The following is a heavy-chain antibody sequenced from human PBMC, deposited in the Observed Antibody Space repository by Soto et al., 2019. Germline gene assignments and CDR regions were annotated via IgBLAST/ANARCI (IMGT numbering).Heavy chain of an antibody. Sequence: GGSLRLSCAASGFTFDPCGMHWVRQTPGRGLEWVAIVSYDGSNQQYTESVKGRFTISRDNSNNTVFLQMDNLRPEDTGLYHCAKGANYYDSNGFYVFNSWGQGTPVTVAS. J-gene: IGHJ5*01. CDR2: VSYDGSNQ. D-gene: IGHD3-22*01. CDR3: AKGANYYDSNGFYVFNS. V-gene: IGHV3-30*18. CDR1: GFTFDPCG.